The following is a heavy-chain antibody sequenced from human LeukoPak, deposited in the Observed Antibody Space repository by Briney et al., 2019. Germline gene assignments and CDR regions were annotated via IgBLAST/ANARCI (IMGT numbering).Heavy chain of an antibody. J-gene: IGHJ6*02. CDR3: ARDSDYDILTRYYYYGMDV. CDR2: ISYEGSNK. Sequence: GRSLRLSCAASGFTFSSYAMRWVRQAPGKGLEWVAVISYEGSNKYYSDSVKGRFTISRDNSKNTLYLQINSLRAEDTAVYYCARDSDYDILTRYYYYGMDVWGQGTTVTVSS. CDR1: GFTFSSYA. D-gene: IGHD3-9*01. V-gene: IGHV3-30-3*01.